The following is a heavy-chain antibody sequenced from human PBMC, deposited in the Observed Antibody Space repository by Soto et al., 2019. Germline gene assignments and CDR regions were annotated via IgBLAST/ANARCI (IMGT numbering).Heavy chain of an antibody. D-gene: IGHD3-9*01. CDR2: IYYSGST. V-gene: IGHV4-59*01. CDR1: GGSISSYY. CDR3: ARDRDIRGIDP. Sequence: QVQLQESGPGLVKPSETLSLTCTVSGGSISSYYWSWIRQPPGKGLEWIGYIYYSGSTNYNPSLKSXVTXSXVTSKNQFSLKLSSVTAADTAVYYCARDRDIRGIDPWGQGTLVTVSS. J-gene: IGHJ5*02.